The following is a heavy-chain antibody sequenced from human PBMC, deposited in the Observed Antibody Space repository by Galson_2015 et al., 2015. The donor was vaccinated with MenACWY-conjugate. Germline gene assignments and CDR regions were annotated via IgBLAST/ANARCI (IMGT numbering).Heavy chain of an antibody. Sequence: RSLSCAASGFTFSSYAMHWVRQAPGKGLAWVAVISYDGTRKFYADSVKGRFTISRDHCKNTLYLQMNSLRVEDTAIYYCARGCSGGSCSVYCGQGTLVTVSS. D-gene: IGHD2-15*01. J-gene: IGHJ4*02. V-gene: IGHV3-30-3*01. CDR3: ARGCSGGSCSVY. CDR2: ISYDGTRK. CDR1: GFTFSSYA.